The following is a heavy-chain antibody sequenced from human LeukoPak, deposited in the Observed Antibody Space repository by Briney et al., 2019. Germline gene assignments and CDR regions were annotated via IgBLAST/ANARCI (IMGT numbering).Heavy chain of an antibody. D-gene: IGHD1-26*01. Sequence: GGSLRLSCAASGFTYSGSAIHWVRQVSGKGLEWVGLIRTKANSYATAYGASMKGRFTISRDDSKNTAYLQMNSLKFDDTAVYYCVRRDERSGSYWGYAFDIWGQGTMVSVSS. CDR2: IRTKANSYAT. J-gene: IGHJ3*02. CDR3: VRRDERSGSYWGYAFDI. CDR1: GFTYSGSA. V-gene: IGHV3-73*01.